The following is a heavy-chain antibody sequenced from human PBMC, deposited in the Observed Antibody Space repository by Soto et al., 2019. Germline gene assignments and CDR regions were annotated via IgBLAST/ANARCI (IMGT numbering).Heavy chain of an antibody. D-gene: IGHD2-21*02. CDR3: ASSHSRVVTATPYYGMDV. Sequence: ASVKVSCKASGGTFSSYAISWVRQAPGQGLEWMGGIIPIFGTANYAQKFQGRVTITADESTSTAYMELSSLRSEDTAVYYRASSHSRVVTATPYYGMDVWGQGTTDTVSS. CDR2: IIPIFGTA. V-gene: IGHV1-69*13. J-gene: IGHJ6*02. CDR1: GGTFSSYA.